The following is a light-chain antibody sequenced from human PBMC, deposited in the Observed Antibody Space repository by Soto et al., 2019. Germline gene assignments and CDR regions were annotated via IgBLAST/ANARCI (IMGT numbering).Light chain of an antibody. CDR1: RNIEWW. V-gene: IGKV1-5*01. Sequence: DIQMTQSPSTLSASLGDRVTITCRASRNIEWWLAWYQQKPGKAPRLLIYDSSTLQPAVPSRFSGGGPGTELTLTISSLQPDDNSTYDCQHFGTYWAFGQGTKVEVE. J-gene: IGKJ1*01. CDR2: DSS. CDR3: QHFGTYWA.